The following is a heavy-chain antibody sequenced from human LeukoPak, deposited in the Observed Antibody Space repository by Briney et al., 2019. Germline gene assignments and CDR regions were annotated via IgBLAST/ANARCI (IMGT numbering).Heavy chain of an antibody. CDR3: AKSISGLGAIKYYYYMDV. V-gene: IGHV3-30*18. CDR1: GFTFSNYG. J-gene: IGHJ6*03. D-gene: IGHD3/OR15-3a*01. Sequence: PGRSLRLSCAASGFTFSNYGIHWVRQAPGKGLGWVAVISYDGTNRFYADSVKGRFTISRDNSKNTLYLQMNSLRAEDTAMYYCAKSISGLGAIKYYYYMDVWGKGTTVTVSS. CDR2: ISYDGTNR.